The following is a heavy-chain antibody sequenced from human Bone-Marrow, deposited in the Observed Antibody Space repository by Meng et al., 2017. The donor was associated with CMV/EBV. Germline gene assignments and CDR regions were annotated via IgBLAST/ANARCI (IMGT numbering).Heavy chain of an antibody. CDR1: GFTFSSYS. Sequence: GGSLRLSCAASGFTFSSYSMNWVRQAPGKGLEWISSISSSSSYIYYADSVKGRFTISRDNSKNKMYLQMHSLRSEDTAVYYCARDSEGYDSSGRSPYYFDYWGRGTLVTVSS. CDR3: ARDSEGYDSSGRSPYYFDY. J-gene: IGHJ4*02. V-gene: IGHV3-21*06. D-gene: IGHD3-22*01. CDR2: ISSSSSYI.